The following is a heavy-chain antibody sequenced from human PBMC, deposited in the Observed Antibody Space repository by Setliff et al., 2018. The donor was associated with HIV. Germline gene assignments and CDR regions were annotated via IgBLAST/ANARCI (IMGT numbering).Heavy chain of an antibody. CDR2: THYRSRWYS. CDR3: VREPGAPGYFDY. J-gene: IGHJ4*02. V-gene: IGHV6-1*01. D-gene: IGHD7-27*01. CDR1: GDNVSSDRTA. Sequence: PSQTLSLTCAISGDNVSSDRTAWNWIRQSPSRGLEWLGRTHYRSRWYSDYADSVKGRFTIPRDNAKNTLFLQMNSLRAEDTALYYCVREPGAPGYFDYWGQGTLVTVSS.